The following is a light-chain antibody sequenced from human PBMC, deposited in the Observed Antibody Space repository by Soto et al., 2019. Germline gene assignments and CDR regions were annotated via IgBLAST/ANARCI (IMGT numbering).Light chain of an antibody. J-gene: IGLJ2*01. CDR1: SSDVGRYNF. CDR3: SSYESNRDVL. V-gene: IGLV2-14*03. CDR2: DVN. Sequence: QSALTQPASVSGSPGQWVTISCSGTSSDVGRYNFVSWYQHHPGKAPILMIYDVNNRPSGVSHCFAGSKSGNTAPLTISGLQAEDEADYYCSSYESNRDVLFGGGTQLTVL.